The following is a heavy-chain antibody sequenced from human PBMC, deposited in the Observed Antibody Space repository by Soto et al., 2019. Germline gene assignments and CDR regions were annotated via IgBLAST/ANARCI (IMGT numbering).Heavy chain of an antibody. CDR1: GGSISSSHW. D-gene: IGHD2-21*02. J-gene: IGHJ6*02. CDR3: VRDADETAIVPAPWLV. CDR2: IYHSGST. Sequence: QVHLQESGPGLVNPSGTLTLTCAVSGGSISSSHWWGWVRQAPGKGLEWIGEIYHSGSTNYNPSLKSRITMSVDKSKNQCSENLSSVTAADTAVYYCVRDADETAIVPAPWLVWGRGTMVTVSS. V-gene: IGHV4-4*02.